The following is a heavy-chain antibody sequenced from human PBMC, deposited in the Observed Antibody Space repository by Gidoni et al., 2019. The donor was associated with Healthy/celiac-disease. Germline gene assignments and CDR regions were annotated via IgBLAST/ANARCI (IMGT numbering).Heavy chain of an antibody. V-gene: IGHV3-64*01. CDR1: GFTFSSYA. J-gene: IGHJ3*02. CDR3: ARDSGAIWNDAFDI. CDR2: ISSNGGST. Sequence: EVQLVESGGGLVQPGGSLRLSCADSGFTFSSYAMHWVRQAPGKGLEYVSAISSNGGSTYYANSVKGRFTISRDNSKNTLYLQMGSLRAEDMAVYYCARDSGAIWNDAFDIWGQGTMVTVSS. D-gene: IGHD1-1*01.